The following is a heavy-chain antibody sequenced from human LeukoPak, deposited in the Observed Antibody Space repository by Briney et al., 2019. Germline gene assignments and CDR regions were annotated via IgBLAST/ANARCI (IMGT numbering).Heavy chain of an antibody. CDR2: TYYSGST. CDR1: GGSISSYY. D-gene: IGHD4-17*01. J-gene: IGHJ6*02. V-gene: IGHV4-59*01. CDR3: ARGDYGDYVKYYYYYGMDV. Sequence: SETLSLTCTVSGGSISSYYWSWIRQPPGKGLEWIGYTYYSGSTNYNPSLKSRVTISVDTSKNQFSLKLSSVTAADTAVYYCARGDYGDYVKYYYYYGMDVWGQGTTVTVSS.